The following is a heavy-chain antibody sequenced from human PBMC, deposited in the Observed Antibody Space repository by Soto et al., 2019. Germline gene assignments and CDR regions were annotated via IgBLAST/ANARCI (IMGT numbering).Heavy chain of an antibody. J-gene: IGHJ3*02. V-gene: IGHV1-69*02. D-gene: IGHD3-22*01. Sequence: ASVKVSCKASGGTFSSYTISWVRQAPGQGLEWMGRIIPILGIANYAQKFQGRVTITADKSTSTAYMELSSLRSEDTAVYYCARGYYYGSSCYYSGEAFDIWGQGTTVTVSS. CDR1: GGTFSSYT. CDR2: IIPILGIA. CDR3: ARGYYYGSSCYYSGEAFDI.